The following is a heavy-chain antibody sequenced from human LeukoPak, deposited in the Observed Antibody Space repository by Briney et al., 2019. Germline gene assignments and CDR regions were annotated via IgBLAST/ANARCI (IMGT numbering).Heavy chain of an antibody. CDR3: ARVATRFGIAAY. CDR2: INPNSGGT. J-gene: IGHJ4*02. CDR1: GYTFTGYY. D-gene: IGHD3-10*01. V-gene: IGHV1-2*02. Sequence: ASVKVSCKASGYTFTGYYLHWVRQAPGQGLEWMGWINPNSGGTNYAQKFQGRVTMTRDTSISTAYMELSRLISDDTAVYYCARVATRFGIAAYWGQGTLVTVSS.